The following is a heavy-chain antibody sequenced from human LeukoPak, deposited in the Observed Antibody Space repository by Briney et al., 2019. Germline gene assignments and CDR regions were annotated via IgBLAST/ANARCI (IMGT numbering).Heavy chain of an antibody. Sequence: GGSLRLSCAASGFTFSTYSMNWVRQAPGKGLEWVSYISSSSSPIYYADSVKGRFTISRDNAKNSLYLQMDSLRVEDTAVYYCARDPYSGNYGAYYYYYMDVWGKGTTVTISS. CDR1: GFTFSTYS. V-gene: IGHV3-21*05. CDR3: ARDPYSGNYGAYYYYYMDV. D-gene: IGHD1-26*01. CDR2: ISSSSSPI. J-gene: IGHJ6*03.